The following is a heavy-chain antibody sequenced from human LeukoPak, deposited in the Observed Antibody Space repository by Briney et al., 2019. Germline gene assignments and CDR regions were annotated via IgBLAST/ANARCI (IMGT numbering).Heavy chain of an antibody. CDR3: ARETSQKGAHYMAV. J-gene: IGHJ6*03. CDR2: ISSSGST. Sequence: SETLSLTCTVSGDSISSGDYYWSWIRQPAGKGLEWIGRISSSGSTNYNPSLKSRVTISVDTSKNQFSLKLSSVTAADTAVYYCARETSQKGAHYMAVCGKGTTVTISS. D-gene: IGHD3-16*01. V-gene: IGHV4-61*02. CDR1: GDSISSGDYY.